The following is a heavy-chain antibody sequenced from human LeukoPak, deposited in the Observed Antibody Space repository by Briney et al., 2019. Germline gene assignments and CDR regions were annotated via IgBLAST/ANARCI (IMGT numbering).Heavy chain of an antibody. J-gene: IGHJ4*02. CDR3: AKTPHTYYYDSSVDY. CDR2: IRYDGSNK. D-gene: IGHD3-22*01. CDR1: GFTFSSYG. V-gene: IGHV3-30*02. Sequence: PGGSLRLSCSASGFTFSSYGMHWVRQAPGKGLEWVAFIRYDGSNKYYADSVKGRFTISRDNSKNTLYLQMNSLRAEDTAVYYCAKTPHTYYYDSSVDYWGQGTLVTVSS.